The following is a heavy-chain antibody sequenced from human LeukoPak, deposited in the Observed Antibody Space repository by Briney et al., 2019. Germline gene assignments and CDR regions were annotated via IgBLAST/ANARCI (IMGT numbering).Heavy chain of an antibody. J-gene: IGHJ4*02. V-gene: IGHV3-48*04. D-gene: IGHD6-19*01. CDR1: GFTFSSYG. CDR2: ISSSSTTI. Sequence: GGSLRLSCAASGFTFSSYGMNWVRQAPGKGLEWVSYISSSSTTIYYAESVKGRFTISRDNAKNSLYLQMNSLRAEDTAVYYCAGEGSGWLPNYWGQGTLVTVSS. CDR3: AGEGSGWLPNY.